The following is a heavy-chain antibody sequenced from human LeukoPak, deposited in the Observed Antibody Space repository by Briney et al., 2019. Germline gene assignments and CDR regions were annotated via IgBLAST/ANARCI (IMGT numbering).Heavy chain of an antibody. CDR1: GDSISSGADY. CDR3: ARGLTGIDY. V-gene: IGHV4-30-4*01. CDR2: IYYSGST. D-gene: IGHD3-9*01. J-gene: IGHJ4*02. Sequence: SETLSLTCTVSGDSISSGADYWNWIRQPPGKGLEWIGYIYYSGSTYYNPSLKSRFTISVDTSENQFSLKLSSVTAADAAVYYCARGLTGIDYWGQGSLVTVAS.